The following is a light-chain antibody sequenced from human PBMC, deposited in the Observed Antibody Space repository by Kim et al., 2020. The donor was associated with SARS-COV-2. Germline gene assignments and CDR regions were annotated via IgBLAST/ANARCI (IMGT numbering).Light chain of an antibody. CDR3: QHYGTSLMYT. CDR2: GAS. J-gene: IGKJ2*01. CDR1: QSVSSSY. Sequence: EIVLTQSPGTLSLSPGEGATLSCRASQSVSSSYLAWYQQRPGQAPRLLIYGASNRATGISDRFRGSGSGTDFTLTVTRLEPEDFAVYYCQHYGTSLMYTFGLGTKLEI. V-gene: IGKV3-20*01.